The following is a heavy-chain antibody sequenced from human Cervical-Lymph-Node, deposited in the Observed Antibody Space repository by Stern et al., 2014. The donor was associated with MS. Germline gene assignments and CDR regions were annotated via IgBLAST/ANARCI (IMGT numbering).Heavy chain of an antibody. Sequence: VQLEESGAEVKQPGASVKVSCQASGFTFTTYDINWVRQATGQGLEWVGGMNANSGKTDYAQKFQGRVCRTRDTSISAAYLDLSSLRSDDTAVYYGVRSWAFYFDHWGQGALVIVSS. CDR1: GFTFTTYD. CDR2: MNANSGKT. V-gene: IGHV1-8*01. CDR3: VRSWAFYFDH. J-gene: IGHJ4*02. D-gene: IGHD3-16*01.